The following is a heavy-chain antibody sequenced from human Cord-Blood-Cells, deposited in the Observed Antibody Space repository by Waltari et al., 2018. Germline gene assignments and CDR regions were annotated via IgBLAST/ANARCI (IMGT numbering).Heavy chain of an antibody. CDR3: ARRESSSSWYWFDP. J-gene: IGHJ5*02. CDR1: GYTFTSYA. Sequence: QVQLAQSGAEVKKPGASVKVSCKASGYTFTSYAMHWVRQAPGQRLEWMGWINAGKGNTKYSQKSQGRVTITRDTSASTAYMELSSLRSEDTAVYYCARRESSSSWYWFDPWGQGTLVTVSS. CDR2: INAGKGNT. V-gene: IGHV1-3*01. D-gene: IGHD6-13*01.